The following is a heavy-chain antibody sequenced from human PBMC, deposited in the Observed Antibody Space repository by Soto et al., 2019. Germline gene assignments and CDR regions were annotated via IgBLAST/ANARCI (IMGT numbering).Heavy chain of an antibody. D-gene: IGHD4-4*01. J-gene: IGHJ6*02. CDR2: AYYSGST. CDR3: ARGTDYTQIASYHYGMDV. CDR1: GKSVSTFY. Sequence: QVQLQESGPGLVKPSETLSLTCTVSGKSVSTFYWSWIRQPPGKGLEWIGHAYYSGSTNYDPSPKSRVTISVDMSKNQVSLRLTSVTAADTAVYYCARGTDYTQIASYHYGMDVWGQGTSVTVSS. V-gene: IGHV4-59*02.